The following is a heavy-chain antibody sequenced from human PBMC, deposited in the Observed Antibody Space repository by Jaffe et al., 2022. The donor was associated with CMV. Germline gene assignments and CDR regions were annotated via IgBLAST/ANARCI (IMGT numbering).Heavy chain of an antibody. D-gene: IGHD6-13*01. CDR1: GGSISSYY. J-gene: IGHJ3*02. Sequence: QVQLQESGPGLVKPSETLSLTCTVSGGSISSYYWSWIRQPPGKGLEWIGYIYYSGSTNYNPSLKSRVTISVDTSKNQFSLKLSSVTAADTAVYYCARLIGSSWKRRNDAFDIWGQGTMVTVSS. V-gene: IGHV4-59*08. CDR2: IYYSGST. CDR3: ARLIGSSWKRRNDAFDI.